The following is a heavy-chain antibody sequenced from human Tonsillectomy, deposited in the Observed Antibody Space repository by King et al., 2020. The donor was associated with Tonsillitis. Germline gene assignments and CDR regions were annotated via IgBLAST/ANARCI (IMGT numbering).Heavy chain of an antibody. Sequence: QLVQSGAEVKKPGASVKVSCKASGYTFTSYGISWVRQAPGQGLEWRGWISDYNGNTNYEHKLQGRVTMTTDKSTSKAYMELRSMRSDDTAVYYCARAAVRDFWSGYHPTYWGQGTLVTVSS. D-gene: IGHD3-3*01. V-gene: IGHV1-18*01. CDR3: ARAAVRDFWSGYHPTY. CDR1: GYTFTSYG. J-gene: IGHJ4*02. CDR2: ISDYNGNT.